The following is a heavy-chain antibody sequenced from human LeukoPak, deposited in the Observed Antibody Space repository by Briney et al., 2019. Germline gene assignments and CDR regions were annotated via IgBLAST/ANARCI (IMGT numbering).Heavy chain of an antibody. J-gene: IGHJ5*02. V-gene: IGHV4-61*08. CDR1: GGSISSGGYY. Sequence: SETLSLTCTVSGGSISSGGYYWSWIRQHPGKGLEWIGYIYYSGNTNYNPSLKSRVTISVDTSKNQFSLKLCSVTAADTAVYYCARRITIFGVAPPGSWFDPWGQGTLVTVSS. CDR3: ARRITIFGVAPPGSWFDP. D-gene: IGHD3-3*01. CDR2: IYYSGNT.